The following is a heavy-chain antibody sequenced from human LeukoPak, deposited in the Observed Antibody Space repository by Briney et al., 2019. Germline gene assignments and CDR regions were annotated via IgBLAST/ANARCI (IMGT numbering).Heavy chain of an antibody. CDR2: MNPNSGNT. Sequence: ASVKVPCKASGYTFTSYDNNWVRQATGQGLEGMGWMNPNSGNTGYAQKFQGRVTMTRNTSISTAYMELRRLSSEASAVNYCARGPPYCSSTSCPNWFDPWGQGTLVTVSS. CDR1: GYTFTSYD. D-gene: IGHD2-2*01. V-gene: IGHV1-8*01. J-gene: IGHJ5*02. CDR3: ARGPPYCSSTSCPNWFDP.